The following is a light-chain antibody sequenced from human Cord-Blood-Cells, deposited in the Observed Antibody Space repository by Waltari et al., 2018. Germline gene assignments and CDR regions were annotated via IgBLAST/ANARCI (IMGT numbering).Light chain of an antibody. Sequence: QSALTQPASVYGSPGQSITISCTGTRSDVGSYNLVSWYQQHPVKAPKLMSYEGSKRTSGVSKRFSGSKSGNTASLTISGLQAEDEADYYCCSYAGSSTVVFGGGTKLTVL. CDR2: EGS. V-gene: IGLV2-23*01. J-gene: IGLJ2*01. CDR1: RSDVGSYNL. CDR3: CSYAGSSTVV.